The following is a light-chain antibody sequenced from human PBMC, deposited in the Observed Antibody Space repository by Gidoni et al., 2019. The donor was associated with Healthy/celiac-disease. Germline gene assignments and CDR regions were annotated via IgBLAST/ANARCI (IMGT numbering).Light chain of an antibody. Sequence: DIVMTQSPLSLPVTPGEPASISCRSSQSLLQSNGYNYLDWYLQKPGQSPQLLIYLGSNRASGVPDRFSGRGSGTDFTLKISRVEAEDVGVYYCMQALQTPRTFGQGTKVEIK. CDR1: QSLLQSNGYNY. J-gene: IGKJ1*01. CDR2: LGS. V-gene: IGKV2-28*01. CDR3: MQALQTPRT.